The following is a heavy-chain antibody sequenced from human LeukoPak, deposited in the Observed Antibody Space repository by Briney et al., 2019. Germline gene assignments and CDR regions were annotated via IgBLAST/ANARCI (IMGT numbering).Heavy chain of an antibody. D-gene: IGHD2-15*01. Sequence: PETLSLTCTVSGGSVNNYYWFWIRQFPGKGLEYIGYVYYTGSTDYNPSLESRVTISVDTSKNQFSLKFRSVTAADTATYYCARQKKGLQRVDTGFDSWGQGTLVIVSS. J-gene: IGHJ4*02. CDR1: GGSVNNYY. V-gene: IGHV4-59*02. CDR3: ARQKKGLQRVDTGFDS. CDR2: VYYTGST.